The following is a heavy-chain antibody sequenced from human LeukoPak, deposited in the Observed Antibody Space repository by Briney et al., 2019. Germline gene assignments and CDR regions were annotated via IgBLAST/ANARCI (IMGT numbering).Heavy chain of an antibody. D-gene: IGHD4-23*01. J-gene: IGHJ4*02. CDR3: ARDYGGTY. V-gene: IGHV4-59*01. CDR2: IYYNGNT. CDR1: GGSINNYY. Sequence: SETLSLTCTLSGGSINNYYWSWIRQPPGKGLEWIGYIYYNGNTNYNPSLKSRVTISVDTSKNQFSLKLSSVTAADTAVYYCARDYGGTYWGQGTLVTVSS.